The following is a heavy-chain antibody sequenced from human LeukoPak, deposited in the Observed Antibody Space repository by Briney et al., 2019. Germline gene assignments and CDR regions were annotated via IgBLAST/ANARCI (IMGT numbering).Heavy chain of an antibody. CDR3: ARRHTTNWYNWFDP. D-gene: IGHD1-1*01. CDR2: INWNGGST. CDR1: GFTFDDYG. Sequence: PGGSLRLSCAASGFTFDDYGMSWVRQAPGKGLEWVSDINWNGGSTDYADSVTGRFTISRDNAKTSLYLHMSSLRDEDTAFYYCARRHTTNWYNWFDPWGQGTLVIVSS. J-gene: IGHJ5*02. V-gene: IGHV3-20*04.